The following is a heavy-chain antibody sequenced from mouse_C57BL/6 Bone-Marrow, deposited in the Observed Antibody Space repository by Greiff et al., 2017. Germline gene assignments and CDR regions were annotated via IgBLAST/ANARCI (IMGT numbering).Heavy chain of an antibody. V-gene: IGHV1-50*01. Sequence: QVQLQQPGAELVKPGASVKLSCKASGYTFTSYWMQWVKQRPGQGLEWIGEIDPSDSYTNYNQKFKGKATLTVDTSSSTAYMQRSSLTSEDSAVYDCARSGLLLSFPYWYFDVWGTGTTVTVSS. CDR3: ARSGLLLSFPYWYFDV. CDR1: GYTFTSYW. CDR2: IDPSDSYT. J-gene: IGHJ1*03. D-gene: IGHD2-3*01.